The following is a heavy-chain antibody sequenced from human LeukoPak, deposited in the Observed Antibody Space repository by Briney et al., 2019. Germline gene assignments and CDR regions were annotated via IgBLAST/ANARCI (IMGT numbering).Heavy chain of an antibody. Sequence: PGGSLRLSCAASGFTFSSYSMNWVRQAPGKGLEWVSSISSSSSYIYYADSVKGRFTISRDNAKNSLYLQMNSLRAEDTAVYYCARAWELPYLVPYYGMDVWGQGTTVTVSS. J-gene: IGHJ6*02. D-gene: IGHD1-26*01. CDR2: ISSSSSYI. CDR1: GFTFSSYS. V-gene: IGHV3-21*01. CDR3: ARAWELPYLVPYYGMDV.